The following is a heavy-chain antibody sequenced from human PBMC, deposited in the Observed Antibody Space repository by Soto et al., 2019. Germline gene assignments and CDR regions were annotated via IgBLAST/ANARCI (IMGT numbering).Heavy chain of an antibody. Sequence: EGQLAESGGGLAKPGGSLRLSCAASGFNFTNAWMNWVRQAPGKGLEWVGRIKSKVDGTTTAFSAHVTGRFSISRDDSKNTLYLEMNSLKTEDTGIYFCTTDSVSGAFEHVWGKRLPSSWCQGTLVTVSS. J-gene: IGHJ5*02. CDR3: TTDSVSGAFEHVWGKRLPSS. D-gene: IGHD3-16*01. V-gene: IGHV3-15*01. CDR1: GFNFTNAW. CDR2: IKSKVDGTTT.